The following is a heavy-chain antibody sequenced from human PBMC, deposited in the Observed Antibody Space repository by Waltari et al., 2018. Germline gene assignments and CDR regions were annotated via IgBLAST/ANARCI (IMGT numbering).Heavy chain of an antibody. D-gene: IGHD6-13*01. V-gene: IGHV4-59*11. J-gene: IGHJ4*02. CDR3: ARASGYSSSWYFDY. CDR1: GGSISSHY. CDR2: IYYSGST. Sequence: QVQLQESGPGLVKPSETLSLTCTVSGGSISSHYWSWIRQPPGKGLEWLGYIYYSGSTNYNPSLKSRVTISVDTSKNQFSLKLSSVTAADTAVYYCARASGYSSSWYFDYWGQGTLVTVSS.